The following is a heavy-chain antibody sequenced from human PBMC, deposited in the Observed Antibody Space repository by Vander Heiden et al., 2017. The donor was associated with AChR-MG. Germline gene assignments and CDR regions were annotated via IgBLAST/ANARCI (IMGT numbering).Heavy chain of an antibody. CDR3: ARRDCTGGSCYYTFDY. Sequence: QVLLQESGPDLVKPSETLSLTCTVSGGSISTYYWSWIRQPPGKGLEWIGYIYSSGSTNYNPSLKSRVTMSVDKSKNQFSLKLRSVTAADTAVYYCARRDCTGGSCYYTFDYWGQGTLVTVSS. J-gene: IGHJ4*02. V-gene: IGHV4-59*08. CDR1: GGSISTYY. CDR2: IYSSGST. D-gene: IGHD2-15*01.